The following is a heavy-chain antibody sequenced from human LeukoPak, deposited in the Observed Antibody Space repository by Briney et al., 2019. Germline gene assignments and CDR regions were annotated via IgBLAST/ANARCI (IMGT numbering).Heavy chain of an antibody. Sequence: SETLSLTCTVSGGSISSYYWSWIRQPAGKGLEWIGRIYTSGSTNYNPSLKSRVTMSVDTSKNQFSLKLSSVTAADTAVYYCARFPRVGSSWYYFDYWGQGTLVTVSS. CDR1: GGSISSYY. D-gene: IGHD6-13*01. V-gene: IGHV4-4*07. CDR3: ARFPRVGSSWYYFDY. J-gene: IGHJ4*02. CDR2: IYTSGST.